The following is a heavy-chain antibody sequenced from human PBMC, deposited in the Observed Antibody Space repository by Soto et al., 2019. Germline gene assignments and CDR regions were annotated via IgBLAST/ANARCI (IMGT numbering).Heavy chain of an antibody. CDR2: IYYSGST. Sequence: QVQLQESGPGLVKPSQTLSLTCTVSGGSISSGGYYWSWIRQHPGKGLEWIGYIYYSGSTYHNPSLKSRVTISVDTSKNQFSLKLSSVTAADTAVYYCARGGPYSSSSRWFDPWGQGTLVTVSS. J-gene: IGHJ5*02. CDR1: GGSISSGGYY. CDR3: ARGGPYSSSSRWFDP. V-gene: IGHV4-31*03. D-gene: IGHD6-13*01.